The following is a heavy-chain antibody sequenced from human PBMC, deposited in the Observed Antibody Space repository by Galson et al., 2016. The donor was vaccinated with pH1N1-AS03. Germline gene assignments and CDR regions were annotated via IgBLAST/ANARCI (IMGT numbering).Heavy chain of an antibody. Sequence: SLRLSCAASGFAFSDYTMHWVRQAPGKGLEWVAVTTSNGGNKYYTDSVQGRFSISRDNSKNTLHLQMISLRVEDTAVYFCARRPSSAWHNFDYWGQGALVVVST. CDR1: GFAFSDYT. D-gene: IGHD6-19*01. CDR2: TTSNGGNK. CDR3: ARRPSSAWHNFDY. J-gene: IGHJ4*02. V-gene: IGHV3-30-3*02.